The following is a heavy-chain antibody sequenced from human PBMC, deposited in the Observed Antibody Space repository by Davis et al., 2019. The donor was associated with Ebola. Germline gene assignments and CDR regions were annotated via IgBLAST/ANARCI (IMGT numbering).Heavy chain of an antibody. CDR3: ARSYCSSTSCYDDPFDY. J-gene: IGHJ4*02. Sequence: HTGGSLRLSCAASGFTFSSYWMHWVRQAPGKGLEWVSGISWNSGSIGYADSVKGRFTISRDNAKNSLYLQMNSLRAEDTAVYYCARSYCSSTSCYDDPFDYWGQGTLVTVSS. V-gene: IGHV3-74*01. CDR2: ISWNSGSI. CDR1: GFTFSSYW. D-gene: IGHD2-2*01.